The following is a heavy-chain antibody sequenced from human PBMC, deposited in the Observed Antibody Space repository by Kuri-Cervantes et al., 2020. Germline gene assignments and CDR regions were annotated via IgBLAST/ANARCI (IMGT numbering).Heavy chain of an antibody. D-gene: IGHD3-10*01. CDR2: IGTAGDT. CDR1: GFTFSSYD. CDR3: AREVDLLWFGERPYYYYYYGMDV. Sequence: GGSLRLSCAASGFTFSSYDMHWVRQATGKGLEWVSAIGTAGDTYYPGSVKGRFTISRENAKNSLYLQMNSLRAGDTAVYYCAREVDLLWFGERPYYYYYYGMDVWGQGTTVTVSS. V-gene: IGHV3-13*01. J-gene: IGHJ6*02.